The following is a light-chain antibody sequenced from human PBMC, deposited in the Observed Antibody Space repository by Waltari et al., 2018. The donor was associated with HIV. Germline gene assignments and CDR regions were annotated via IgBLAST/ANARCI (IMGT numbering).Light chain of an antibody. CDR1: QSVSSN. Sequence: EIVMTQSPATLSVSPGERATLSCRASQSVSSNLAWHQQKPGQAPRLLIYGASTRATGIPARFSGSGSGTEFTLTISGLQSEDFAVYFCQQYSNWPPNNFGQGTKLEIK. CDR2: GAS. J-gene: IGKJ2*01. CDR3: QQYSNWPPNN. V-gene: IGKV3-15*01.